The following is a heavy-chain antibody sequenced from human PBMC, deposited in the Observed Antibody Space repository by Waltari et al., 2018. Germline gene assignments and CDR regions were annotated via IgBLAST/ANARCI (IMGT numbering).Heavy chain of an antibody. CDR3: ARDSSGWFFDY. D-gene: IGHD6-19*01. V-gene: IGHV3-21*02. CDR1: GSTSGGYR. J-gene: IGHJ4*02. CDR2: ISSSSNFL. Sequence: EVQLVESGGGPVKPGGSLRLSCAAPGSTSGGYRMNWVRQTPGKGPEWVSSISSSSNFLYYADSMKGRFTISRDNAKNSLYLHMSSLRAEDTAVYYCARDSSGWFFDYWGQGTLVTVSS.